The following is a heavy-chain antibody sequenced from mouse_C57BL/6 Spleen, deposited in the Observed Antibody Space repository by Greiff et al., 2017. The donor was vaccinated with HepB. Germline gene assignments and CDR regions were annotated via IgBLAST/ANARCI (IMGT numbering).Heavy chain of an antibody. CDR1: GYTFTSYW. CDR3: ARWGYYGSPFDY. V-gene: IGHV1-53*01. D-gene: IGHD1-1*01. J-gene: IGHJ2*01. CDR2: INPSNGGT. Sequence: QVHVKQSGTELVKPGASVKLSCKASGYTFTSYWMHWVKQRPGQGLEWIGNINPSNGGTNYNEKFKSKATLTVDKSSSTAYMQLSSLTSEDSAVYYCARWGYYGSPFDYWGQGTTLTVSS.